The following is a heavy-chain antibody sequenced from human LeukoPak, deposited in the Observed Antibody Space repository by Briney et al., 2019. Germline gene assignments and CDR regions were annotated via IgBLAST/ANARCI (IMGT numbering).Heavy chain of an antibody. J-gene: IGHJ4*02. CDR3: VRDERRADYGAEGYFDY. Sequence: ASVKVSCKTSGYTFSRYSISWVRQTPGQGLQWMAWIKDNIHYEATFHGRATLTIDRPTNTYYMELRGLRSDDTALYYCVRDERRADYGAEGYFDYWGQGTLVTVSS. D-gene: IGHD4-17*01. CDR2: IKDNI. V-gene: IGHV1-18*01. CDR1: GYTFSRYS.